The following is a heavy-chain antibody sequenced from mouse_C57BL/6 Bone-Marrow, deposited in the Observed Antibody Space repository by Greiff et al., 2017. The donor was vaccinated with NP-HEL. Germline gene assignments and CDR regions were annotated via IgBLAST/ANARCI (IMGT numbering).Heavy chain of an antibody. CDR2: IYPGDGDT. J-gene: IGHJ1*03. D-gene: IGHD2-3*01. V-gene: IGHV1-82*01. Sequence: VKLVESGPELVKPGASVKISCKASGYAFSSSWMNWVKQRPGKGLEWIGRIYPGDGDTNYNGKFKGKATLTADKSSSTAYMQLSSLTSEDSAVYFCARFYDGYYWYFDVWGTGTTVTVSS. CDR1: GYAFSSSW. CDR3: ARFYDGYYWYFDV.